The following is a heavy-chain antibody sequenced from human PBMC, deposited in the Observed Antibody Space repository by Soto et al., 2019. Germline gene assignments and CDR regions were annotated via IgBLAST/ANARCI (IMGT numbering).Heavy chain of an antibody. CDR3: ARLHGYCISSSCHGHYAMDV. Sequence: QLQLQESGPGLVKPSETLSLTCTVSSAPVSSSTYTWGWIRQPPGTGLEWIGSIYYSGSTYYTPSLNSRVTVSVDTSKNKFYLKVTCVTAADTAVYYCARLHGYCISSSCHGHYAMDVWCQGTTVTVSS. V-gene: IGHV4-39*01. D-gene: IGHD2-2*01. CDR2: IYYSGST. CDR1: SAPVSSSTYT. J-gene: IGHJ6*02.